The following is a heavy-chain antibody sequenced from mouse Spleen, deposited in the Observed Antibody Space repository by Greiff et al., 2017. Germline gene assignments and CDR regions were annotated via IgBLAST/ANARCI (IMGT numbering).Heavy chain of an antibody. CDR2: ISSGGSYT. CDR1: GFAFSSYD. Sequence: EVMLVESGGGLVKPGGSLKLSCAASGFAFSSYDMSWVRQTPEKRLEWVATISSGGSYTYYPDSVKGRFTISRDNARNTLYLQMSSLRSEDTALYYCARQGYGNYPYYAMDYWGQGTSVTVSS. J-gene: IGHJ4*01. CDR3: ARQGYGNYPYYAMDY. D-gene: IGHD2-10*02. V-gene: IGHV5-9*02.